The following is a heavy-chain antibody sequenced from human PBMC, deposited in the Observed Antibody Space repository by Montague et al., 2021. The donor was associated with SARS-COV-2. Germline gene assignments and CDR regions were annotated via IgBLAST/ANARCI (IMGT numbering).Heavy chain of an antibody. CDR3: ARVFWYYYDSSGERFDY. V-gene: IGHV4-39*07. D-gene: IGHD3-22*01. CDR2: IYYSGST. J-gene: IGHJ4*02. Sequence: SETLSLTCTVSGGSISSTSYYWGWIRQPPGKGLEWIGSIYYSGSTYYNPSLKSRVTISVDTSKNQFSLKLSSVTAADTAVYYCARVFWYYYDSSGERFDYWGQRTLVTVSS. CDR1: GGSISSTSYY.